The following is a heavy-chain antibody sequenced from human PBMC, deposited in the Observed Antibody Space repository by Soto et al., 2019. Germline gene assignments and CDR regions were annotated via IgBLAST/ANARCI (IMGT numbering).Heavy chain of an antibody. Sequence: SETLSLTCSVSGGSISSYYWSWIRQPPGKGLEWIGYIYYSGSTNYNPSLKSRVTISVDTSKNQFSLKLSSVTAADTAVYYCASGSDRDYGVGYWGQGTLVTVSS. V-gene: IGHV4-59*01. CDR1: GGSISSYY. CDR3: ASGSDRDYGVGY. D-gene: IGHD4-17*01. CDR2: IYYSGST. J-gene: IGHJ4*02.